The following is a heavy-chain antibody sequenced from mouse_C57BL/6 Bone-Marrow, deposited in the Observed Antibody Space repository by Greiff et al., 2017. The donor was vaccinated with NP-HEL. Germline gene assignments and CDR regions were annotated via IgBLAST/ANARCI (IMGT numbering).Heavy chain of an antibody. D-gene: IGHD4-1*01. CDR1: GFTFSDYG. CDR2: ISNFAYSI. Sequence: EVQVVESGGGLVQPGGSLKLSCAASGFTFSDYGMAWVRQSPRKGPEWVAFISNFAYSIYYADTVTGRFTISRENAKNNLYLEMSSLRSEDTAMYYCARGSGFAMDYWGQGTSVTVSS. CDR3: ARGSGFAMDY. V-gene: IGHV5-15*01. J-gene: IGHJ4*01.